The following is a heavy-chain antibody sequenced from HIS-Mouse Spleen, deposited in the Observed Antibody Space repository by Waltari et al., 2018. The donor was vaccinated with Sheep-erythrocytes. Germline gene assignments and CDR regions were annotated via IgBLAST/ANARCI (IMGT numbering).Heavy chain of an antibody. Sequence: QVQLVQSGAEVKKPGASVKVSCKASGYTFTGHYMHWVRQAPGQGLWGMGWINPNRGGPNYAQKFQGRVTMTRDTSISTAYMELSRLRSDDTAVYYCARVPGEAFDYWGQGTLVTVSS. CDR1: GYTFTGHY. CDR2: INPNRGGP. D-gene: IGHD3-10*01. J-gene: IGHJ4*02. V-gene: IGHV1-2*02. CDR3: ARVPGEAFDY.